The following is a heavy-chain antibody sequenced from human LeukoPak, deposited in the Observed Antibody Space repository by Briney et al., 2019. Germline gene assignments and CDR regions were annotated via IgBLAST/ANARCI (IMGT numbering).Heavy chain of an antibody. D-gene: IGHD6-13*01. CDR2: IFYSGTT. Sequence: KPSETLSLTCTVSGGSITGYYWIWVRQPPGKGLEWIGYIFYSGTTNYNPSLKSRVTISVDTSKNQFSLKLSSVTAADTAVYYCARASQGQQPYLVDYWGQGTLVTVSS. CDR3: ARASQGQQPYLVDY. J-gene: IGHJ4*02. V-gene: IGHV4-59*01. CDR1: GGSITGYY.